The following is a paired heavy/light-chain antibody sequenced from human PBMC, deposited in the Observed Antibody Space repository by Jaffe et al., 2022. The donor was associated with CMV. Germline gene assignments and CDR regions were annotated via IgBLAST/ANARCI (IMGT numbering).Light chain of an antibody. J-gene: IGLJ2*01. CDR2: DND. CDR1: SSNIGKNR. Sequence: QSVLTQPPSVSAAPGQKVTISCSGGSSNIGKNRVSWYQQLPGTAPKLLIFDNDKRPSDIPDRFSGSKSGMSATLGIAGLQTGDEADYYCATWDFRLSGVVFGGGTKLTVL. CDR3: ATWDFRLSGVV. V-gene: IGLV1-51*01.
Heavy chain of an antibody. D-gene: IGHD6-25*01. CDR3: ARDQMVGSGPDY. V-gene: IGHV3-48*03. J-gene: IGHJ4*02. CDR2: ISGSSNSM. CDR1: GFIFSHYE. Sequence: EVQLVESGGGLVQPGGSLRLSCAASGFIFSHYEMNWVRQVPGKGLEWVAYISGSSNSMYYSDSVRGRFTISRDNAKNSLFLDMSSLRADDTAVYYCARDQMVGSGPDYWGQGTLVTVSS.